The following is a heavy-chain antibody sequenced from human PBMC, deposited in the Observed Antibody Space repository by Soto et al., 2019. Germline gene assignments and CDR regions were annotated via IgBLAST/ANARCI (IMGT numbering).Heavy chain of an antibody. V-gene: IGHV1-18*01. CDR3: ARDIPPVDS. Sequence: QVQLVQSGAEVKKPGASVKVSCKASGYTFTSYYISWVRQAPGHGLEWMGWIRAYSGNTNYAQKLQGRVTMTTDTTLSTAYTEPRSLSSDDTAVYYCARDIPPVDSWGPGTLITVSS. CDR2: IRAYSGNT. CDR1: GYTFTSYY. J-gene: IGHJ4*02.